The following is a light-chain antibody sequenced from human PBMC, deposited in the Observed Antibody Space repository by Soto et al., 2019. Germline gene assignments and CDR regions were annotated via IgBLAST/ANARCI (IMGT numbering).Light chain of an antibody. CDR2: DAS. J-gene: IGKJ1*01. CDR1: QSVSSY. CDR3: QQYGSSPRT. Sequence: EIVLTQSPATLSLSPCERATLSCRASQSVSSYLAWYQQKPGRAPRLLIYDASDRATGIPDRFSGSGSGTDFTLTISRLEPEDFAVYYCQQYGSSPRTFGQGTKVDI. V-gene: IGKV3-20*01.